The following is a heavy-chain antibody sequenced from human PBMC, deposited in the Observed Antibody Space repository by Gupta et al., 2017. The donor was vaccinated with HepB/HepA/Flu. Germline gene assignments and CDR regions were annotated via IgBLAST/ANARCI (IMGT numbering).Heavy chain of an antibody. J-gene: IGHJ4*02. Sequence: EVQLVESGGGLVKPGGSLRLSCAAFDFTFTNAWMSWVLQAPGKGLEWVGRIKSKTDGGTTDYAAPVKGRFTISRDESKNTLYLQMNSLKTEDTAVYYCSTSYTSGWKGGVDYWGQGTLVTVSS. CDR1: DFTFTNAW. D-gene: IGHD6-19*01. CDR3: STSYTSGWKGGVDY. V-gene: IGHV3-15*01. CDR2: IKSKTDGGTT.